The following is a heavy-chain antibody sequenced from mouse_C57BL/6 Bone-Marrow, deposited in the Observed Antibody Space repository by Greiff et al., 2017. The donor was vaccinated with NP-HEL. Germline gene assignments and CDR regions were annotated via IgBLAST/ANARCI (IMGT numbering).Heavy chain of an antibody. Sequence: VQLQQSGAELARPGASVKLSCKASGYTFTSYGISWVKQRTGQRLEWIGEIYPRSGNTYYNEKFKGKATLTADKSSSTAYMELRSLTSEDSAVYFCARAPSYYGNAYWGQGTTLTVSS. D-gene: IGHD2-10*01. CDR3: ARAPSYYGNAY. V-gene: IGHV1-81*01. CDR1: GYTFTSYG. J-gene: IGHJ2*01. CDR2: IYPRSGNT.